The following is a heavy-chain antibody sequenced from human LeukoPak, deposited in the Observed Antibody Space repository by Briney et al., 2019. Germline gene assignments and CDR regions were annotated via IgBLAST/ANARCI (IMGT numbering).Heavy chain of an antibody. D-gene: IGHD3-10*01. CDR3: ASHYYGSGSYYWVAGFDY. J-gene: IGHJ4*02. CDR2: IKQDGSEK. V-gene: IGHV3-7*01. CDR1: GFTFSSYW. Sequence: GGSLRLSCAASGFTFSSYWMSWVRQAPGEGLEWVANIKQDGSEKYYVDSVKGRFTISRDNAKNSLYLQMNSLRAEDTAVYYCASHYYGSGSYYWVAGFDYWGQGTLVTVSS.